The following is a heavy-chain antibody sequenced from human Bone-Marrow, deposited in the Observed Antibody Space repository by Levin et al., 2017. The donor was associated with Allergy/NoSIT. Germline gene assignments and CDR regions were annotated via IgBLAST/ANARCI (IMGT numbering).Heavy chain of an antibody. J-gene: IGHJ5*02. V-gene: IGHV4-4*07. CDR1: DGSITSHY. Sequence: GSLRLSCTVSDGSITSHYWTWIRQPAGKGPEWIGRIYVSGTTKYNPSLKGRVSLSLDMSKNQFSLTMTSVTAADTAIYYCSREYVQAVTGGFWRWFDPWGQGALVTVSS. CDR3: SREYVQAVTGGFWRWFDP. CDR2: IYVSGTT. D-gene: IGHD6-19*01.